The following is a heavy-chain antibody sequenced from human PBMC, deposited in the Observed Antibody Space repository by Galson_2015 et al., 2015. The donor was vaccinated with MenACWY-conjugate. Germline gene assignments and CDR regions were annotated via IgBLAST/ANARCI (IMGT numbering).Heavy chain of an antibody. J-gene: IGHJ6*02. CDR1: GSNFVPYW. CDR2: ISPIDSKT. CDR3: ARHPTGGRGMDV. Sequence: QSGAEVIKPGESLQISCTGSGSNFVPYWVGWVRQMPGQGLEWVGLISPIDSKTRYSPAFEGQVTISADKSISTAYLQCNSLQASDTAMYYCARHPTGGRGMDVWGQGTTVTVSS. D-gene: IGHD1-26*01. V-gene: IGHV5-51*01.